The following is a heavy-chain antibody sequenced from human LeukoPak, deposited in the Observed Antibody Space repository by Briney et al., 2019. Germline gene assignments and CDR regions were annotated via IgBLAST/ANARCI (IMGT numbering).Heavy chain of an antibody. V-gene: IGHV4-4*07. D-gene: IGHD3-10*01. J-gene: IGHJ4*02. CDR2: IYTSGST. Sequence: MSSETLSLTCTVSGGSISSYYWSWIRQPAGKGLEWIGRIYTSGSTNYNPSLKSRVTMSVDKSKNQFSLKLSSVTAADTAVYYCARGRLNYYGSGSPFDYWGQGTLVTVSS. CDR1: GGSISSYY. CDR3: ARGRLNYYGSGSPFDY.